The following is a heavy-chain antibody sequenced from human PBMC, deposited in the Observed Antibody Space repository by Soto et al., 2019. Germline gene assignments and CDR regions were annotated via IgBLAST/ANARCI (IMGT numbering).Heavy chain of an antibody. CDR3: AKVLPNYKRDPRLDS. D-gene: IGHD1-1*01. Sequence: ASVKVSCKVSGYTLTELSMHWVRQAPGKGLEWMGGFDPEDGETIYAQKFQGRVTMTEDTSTDTAYMELSSPRSEDTAVYYCAKVLPNYKRDPRLDSGGQEPLSTVS. CDR1: GYTLTELS. V-gene: IGHV1-24*01. J-gene: IGHJ4*02. CDR2: FDPEDGET.